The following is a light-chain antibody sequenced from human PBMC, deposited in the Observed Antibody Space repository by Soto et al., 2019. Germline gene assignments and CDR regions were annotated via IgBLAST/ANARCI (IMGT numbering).Light chain of an antibody. CDR2: AAS. V-gene: IGKV1-27*01. J-gene: IGKJ3*01. CDR1: QGISNY. CDR3: HQYNSAPFT. Sequence: DIQMTQSPSSLSASVGDRVTITCRASQGISNYLAWYQQKPGKVPKLLIYAASTLKSGVPSRFSGIGSGTNFTLTISSLQPQDVVTYSCHQYNSAPFTFGPGTKVDIK.